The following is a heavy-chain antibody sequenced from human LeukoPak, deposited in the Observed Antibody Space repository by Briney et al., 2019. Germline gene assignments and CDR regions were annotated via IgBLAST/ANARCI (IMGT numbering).Heavy chain of an antibody. D-gene: IGHD6-19*01. J-gene: IGHJ3*01. CDR1: GDSVPSNSAT. V-gene: IGHV6-1*01. Sequence: SQALSLTCAICGDSVPSNSATWNWIRQSPSRGLEWLGRTYYRSKWYDAYAVSVKSRISINPDTSKNQFSLQLPSVPPEDTAVYYCARDPAYSTGWTKHAFDFCGEGTMVTVSS. CDR3: ARDPAYSTGWTKHAFDF. CDR2: TYYRSKWYD.